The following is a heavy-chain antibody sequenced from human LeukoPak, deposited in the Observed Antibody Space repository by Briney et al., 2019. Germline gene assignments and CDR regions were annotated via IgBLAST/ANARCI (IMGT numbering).Heavy chain of an antibody. J-gene: IGHJ4*02. CDR2: IGTSTSYI. D-gene: IGHD3-22*01. CDR1: GFTFSTYI. CDR3: AKYSHDSSGSYDY. Sequence: KSGGSLRLSCAASGFTFSTYIMNWVRQTPGKGLEWVSSIGTSTSYIYYADSVKGRFTISRDNAKNSLYLEMNSLRAEDTAVYYCAKYSHDSSGSYDYWGQGTLVTVSS. V-gene: IGHV3-21*01.